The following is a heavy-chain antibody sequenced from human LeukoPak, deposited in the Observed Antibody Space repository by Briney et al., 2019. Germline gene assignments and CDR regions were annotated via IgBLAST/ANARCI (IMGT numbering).Heavy chain of an antibody. CDR3: ARGGPLGYCSSTSCYAPGDY. Sequence: SETLSLTCAVYGGSFSGYYWSWIRQPPGKGLEWIGEINHSGNTNYNPSLKSRVTISVDTSKNQFSLKLSSVTAADAAVYYCARGGPLGYCSSTSCYAPGDYWGQGTLVTVSS. CDR2: INHSGNT. V-gene: IGHV4-34*01. J-gene: IGHJ4*02. D-gene: IGHD2-2*01. CDR1: GGSFSGYY.